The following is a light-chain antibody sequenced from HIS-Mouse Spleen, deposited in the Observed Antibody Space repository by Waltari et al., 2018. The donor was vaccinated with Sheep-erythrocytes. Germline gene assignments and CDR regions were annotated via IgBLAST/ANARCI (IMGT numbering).Light chain of an antibody. CDR1: QDISNY. J-gene: IGKJ4*01. CDR3: QQYDNLLT. V-gene: IGKV1-33*01. CDR2: DAS. Sequence: DIQMTQSPSSLSASVGDRVTITCQASQDISNYLNWYKQKPGKAPKLLNYDASNLETGVPSRFSGSGSGTDFTFTISSLQPEDIATYYCQQYDNLLTFGGGTKVEIK.